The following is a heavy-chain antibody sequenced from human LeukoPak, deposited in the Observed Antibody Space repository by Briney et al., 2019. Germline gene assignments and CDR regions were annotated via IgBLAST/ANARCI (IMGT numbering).Heavy chain of an antibody. CDR3: ARESYYDYVWGSYRFDY. Sequence: SETLSLTCTVSGGSISSSSYYWGWIRQPPGKGLEWIGSIYYSGSTYYNPSLKSRVTISVDTSKNQFSLKLSSVTAADTAVYYCARESYYDYVWGSYRFDYWGRGTLVTVSS. J-gene: IGHJ4*02. D-gene: IGHD3-16*02. V-gene: IGHV4-39*02. CDR1: GGSISSSSYY. CDR2: IYYSGST.